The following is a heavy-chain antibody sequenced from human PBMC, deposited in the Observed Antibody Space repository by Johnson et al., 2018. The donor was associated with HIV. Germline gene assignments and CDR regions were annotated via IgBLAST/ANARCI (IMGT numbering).Heavy chain of an antibody. CDR3: GRAKGNSYYGSGHDAFDI. V-gene: IGHV3-66*02. D-gene: IGHD3-10*01. Sequence: VQLVESGRGLVQPGGSLRLSCAASGFTVSSNYMTWVRQAPGKGLEWVSILYSGGSTYYADSVKGRSSIARNNSNNTLFRQLNSLRAEDTAVYYCGRAKGNSYYGSGHDAFDIWGRGTIVTVSS. J-gene: IGHJ3*02. CDR1: GFTVSSNY. CDR2: LYSGGST.